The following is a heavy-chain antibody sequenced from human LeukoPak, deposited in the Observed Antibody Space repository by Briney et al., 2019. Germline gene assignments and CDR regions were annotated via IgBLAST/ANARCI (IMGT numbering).Heavy chain of an antibody. CDR2: INHDGSEK. V-gene: IGHV3-7*01. J-gene: IGHJ4*02. CDR3: ARLLAYGGGGEAFDY. D-gene: IGHD2-8*01. Sequence: GGSLRLSCAASGFTFSTYWMTWVRQAPGKGLEWVANINHDGSEKYYVDSVRGRFTIPRDNARNSLYLQMNSLRAEDTALYYCARLLAYGGGGEAFDYWGQGSLVTVSS. CDR1: GFTFSTYW.